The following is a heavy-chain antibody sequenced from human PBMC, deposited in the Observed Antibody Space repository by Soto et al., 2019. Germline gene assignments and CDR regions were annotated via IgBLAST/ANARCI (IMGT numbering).Heavy chain of an antibody. J-gene: IGHJ4*02. CDR3: TPLGPGYNTYAFDY. CDR1: GFTFSKAW. Sequence: PGGSLRLSCAASGFTFSKAWMGWVRQAPGKGLEWVGRIKSRDNGGTPDYAAPVKGRFTISRDDSKTTQYLQMSSLKTEDTAVYYSTPLGPGYNTYAFDYWGQGLLVTVSS. CDR2: IKSRDNGGTP. D-gene: IGHD5-18*01. V-gene: IGHV3-15*01.